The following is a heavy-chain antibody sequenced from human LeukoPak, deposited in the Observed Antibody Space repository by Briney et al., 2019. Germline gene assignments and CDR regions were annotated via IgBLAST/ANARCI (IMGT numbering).Heavy chain of an antibody. V-gene: IGHV4-59*01. Sequence: PSETLSLTCTVSGGSISSYYWSWIRQPPGKGLEWIGYIYYSGSTNYNPSLKSRVTISVDTSKNQFSLKLSSVTAADTAVYYCASSPRYNWNYLYYFDYWGQGTLVTVSS. CDR1: GGSISSYY. D-gene: IGHD1-7*01. CDR2: IYYSGST. CDR3: ASSPRYNWNYLYYFDY. J-gene: IGHJ4*02.